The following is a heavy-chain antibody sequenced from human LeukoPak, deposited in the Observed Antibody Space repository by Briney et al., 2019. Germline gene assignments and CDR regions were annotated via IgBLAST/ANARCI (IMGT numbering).Heavy chain of an antibody. V-gene: IGHV4-34*01. CDR2: INHSGST. CDR3: ARDISSGYLVGSFDI. J-gene: IGHJ3*02. Sequence: SETLSLTCAVYGGSFSGYYWSWIRQPPGKGLEWIGEINHSGSTNYNPSLKSRVTISVDTSKNQFSLKLSSVTAADTAVYYCARDISSGYLVGSFDIWGQGTMVTVSS. D-gene: IGHD3-22*01. CDR1: GGSFSGYY.